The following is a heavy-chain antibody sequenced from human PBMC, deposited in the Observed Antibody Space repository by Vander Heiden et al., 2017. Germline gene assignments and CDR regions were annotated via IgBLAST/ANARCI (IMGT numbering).Heavy chain of an antibody. CDR3: AHSRNYDFSIGYYTGDLNWFDP. J-gene: IGHJ5*02. CDR2: IYWNDDK. D-gene: IGHD3-3*01. CDR1: GFSLSTSGVG. Sequence: QITLKESGPTLVKHTQTLTLTCTFSGFSLSTSGVGVGWFRQPPGKALEWLALIYWNDDKRYSPSLKSRLTITKDTSKNQVVLTMTNMDPVDTATYYCAHSRNYDFSIGYYTGDLNWFDPWGQGTLVAVSS. V-gene: IGHV2-5*01.